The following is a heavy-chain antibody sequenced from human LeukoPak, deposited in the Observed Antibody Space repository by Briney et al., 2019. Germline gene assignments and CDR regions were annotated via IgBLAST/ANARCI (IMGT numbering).Heavy chain of an antibody. V-gene: IGHV3-30*18. D-gene: IGHD4-23*01. CDR3: AKHTVVTPVRAYFDY. J-gene: IGHJ4*02. CDR1: GFTFSSYG. Sequence: PGGSLRLSCAASGFTFSSYGMHWVRQAPGKGLEWVAVISYDGSNKYYADSVKGRFTISRDNSKNTLYLQMNSLRAEDTAVYYCAKHTVVTPVRAYFDYWGQGTLVTVSS. CDR2: ISYDGSNK.